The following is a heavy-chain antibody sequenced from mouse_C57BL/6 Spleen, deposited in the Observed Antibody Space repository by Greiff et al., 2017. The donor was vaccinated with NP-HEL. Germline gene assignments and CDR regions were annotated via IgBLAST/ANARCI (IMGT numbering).Heavy chain of an antibody. V-gene: IGHV14-1*01. CDR3: TTSSITTVAYYFDY. CDR1: GFNIKDYY. J-gene: IGHJ2*01. Sequence: VQLKQSGAELVRPGASVKLSCTASGFNIKDYYMHWVKQRPEQGLEWIGRIDPEDGDTEYAPKFQGKATMTADTSSNTAYLQLSSLTSEDTAVYYCTTSSITTVAYYFDYWGQGTTLTVSS. D-gene: IGHD1-1*01. CDR2: IDPEDGDT.